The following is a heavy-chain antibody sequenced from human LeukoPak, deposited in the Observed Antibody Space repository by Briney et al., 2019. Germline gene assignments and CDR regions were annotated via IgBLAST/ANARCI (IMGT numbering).Heavy chain of an antibody. Sequence: PSETLSLTSTVSGGSISSSTYYCAWIRPPPGKGLEWIGNINYSGITYSNPSLKSRVTISVDTSKNQFSLKLSSVTAADTAVYYCAGHKVGSSVRPSDYFDYWGQGILVTVSS. V-gene: IGHV4-39*01. J-gene: IGHJ4*02. D-gene: IGHD3-10*01. CDR1: GGSISSSTYY. CDR3: AGHKVGSSVRPSDYFDY. CDR2: INYSGIT.